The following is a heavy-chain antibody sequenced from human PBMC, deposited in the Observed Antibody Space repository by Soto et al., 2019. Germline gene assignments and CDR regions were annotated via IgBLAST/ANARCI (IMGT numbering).Heavy chain of an antibody. CDR1: GFTFSSYS. V-gene: IGHV3-21*01. CDR2: ISSSSSYI. D-gene: IGHD6-13*01. Sequence: GGSLRLSCAASGFTFSSYSMNWVRQAPGKGLEWVSSISSSSSYIYYADSVEGRFTISRDNAKNSLYLQMNSLRAEDTAVYYCARNKLTQKLAQNWFDPWGQGTLVTVSS. CDR3: ARNKLTQKLAQNWFDP. J-gene: IGHJ5*02.